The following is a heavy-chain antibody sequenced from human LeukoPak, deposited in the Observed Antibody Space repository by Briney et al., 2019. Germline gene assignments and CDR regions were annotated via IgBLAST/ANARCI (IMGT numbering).Heavy chain of an antibody. V-gene: IGHV1-46*01. Sequence: ASVKVSCKASGYTFTSYYMHWVRQAPGQGLEWMGIINPSGGSTSYAQKFQGRVTITADKSTSTAYMELSSLRSEDTAVYYCARDSSGWYAVVRNPDTFDYWGQGTLVTVSS. CDR3: ARDSSGWYAVVRNPDTFDY. D-gene: IGHD6-19*01. CDR1: GYTFTSYY. J-gene: IGHJ4*02. CDR2: INPSGGST.